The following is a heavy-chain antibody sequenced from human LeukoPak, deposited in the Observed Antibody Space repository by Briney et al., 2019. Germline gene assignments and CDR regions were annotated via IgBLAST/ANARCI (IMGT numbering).Heavy chain of an antibody. J-gene: IGHJ6*02. CDR1: GYTFTGYY. CDR3: TTCLNGAGQPVAIYYYGMDV. D-gene: IGHD2-2*01. Sequence: ASVKVSCKASGYTFTGYYMHWVRQAPGQGLEWMGWINPNSGGTNYAPKFQGRVTMTEDTSADTAYMELSSLRSEDTAVYYCTTCLNGAGQPVAIYYYGMDVWGQGTTVTVSS. CDR2: INPNSGGT. V-gene: IGHV1-2*02.